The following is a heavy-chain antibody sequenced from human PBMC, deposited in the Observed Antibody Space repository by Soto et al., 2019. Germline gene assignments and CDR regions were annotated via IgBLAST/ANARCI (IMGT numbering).Heavy chain of an antibody. CDR1: GFTFSSYG. V-gene: IGHV3-33*01. D-gene: IGHD6-6*01. J-gene: IGHJ6*02. CDR2: IWYDGSNK. CDR3: ARVSSFIAARPAGGREDGMDV. Sequence: GGSLRLSCAASGFTFSSYGMHWVRQAPGKGLEWVAVIWYDGSNKYYADSVKGRFTISRDNSKNTLYLQMNSLRAEDTAVYYCARVSSFIAARPAGGREDGMDVWGQGTTVTVSS.